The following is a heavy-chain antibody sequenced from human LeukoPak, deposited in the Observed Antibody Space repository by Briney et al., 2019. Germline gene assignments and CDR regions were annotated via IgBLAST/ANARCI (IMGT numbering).Heavy chain of an antibody. Sequence: SETLSLTCTVSGGSISSYYWSWIRQPPGKGLEWIGYIYYSGSTNYNPSLKSRVTISVDTSMNQFSLKLSSVTAADTAVYYCAGRGYTLNYWGQGTLVTVSS. CDR3: AGRGYTLNY. D-gene: IGHD1-1*01. CDR1: GGSISSYY. J-gene: IGHJ4*02. V-gene: IGHV4-59*01. CDR2: IYYSGST.